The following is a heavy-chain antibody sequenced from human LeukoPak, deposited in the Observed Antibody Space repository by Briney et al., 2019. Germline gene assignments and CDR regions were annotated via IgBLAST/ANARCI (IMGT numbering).Heavy chain of an antibody. CDR3: GKAEYHKSESYVDY. CDR1: GFTFDNYG. D-gene: IGHD2-2*01. V-gene: IGHV3-9*01. J-gene: IGHJ4*01. Sequence: GGSLRLSCAASGFTFDNYGLRWVRQRPGKGLEWVSSISDNGGTINYADSVKGRFTISRDNSKNSLYLQMNSLRAEDTAFYYGGKAEYHKSESYVDYWG. CDR2: ISDNGGTI.